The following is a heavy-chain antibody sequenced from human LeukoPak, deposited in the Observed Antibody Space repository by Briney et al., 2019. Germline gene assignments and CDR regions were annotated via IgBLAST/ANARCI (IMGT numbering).Heavy chain of an antibody. V-gene: IGHV3-15*01. CDR3: TTDLDCSSTSCYNIYYYGMDV. CDR2: IKSKTDGGTT. Sequence: GGSLRLSCAASGFTFSNAWMSWVRQAPGKGLEWVGRIKSKTDGGTTDYAAPVKGRFTISRDDSKNTLCLQMNSLKTEDTAVYYCTTDLDCSSTSCYNIYYYGMDVWGQGTTVTVSS. J-gene: IGHJ6*02. CDR1: GFTFSNAW. D-gene: IGHD2-2*02.